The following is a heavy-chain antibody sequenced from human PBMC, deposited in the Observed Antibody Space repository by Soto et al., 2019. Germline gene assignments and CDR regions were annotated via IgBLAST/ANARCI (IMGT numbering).Heavy chain of an antibody. V-gene: IGHV3-9*01. CDR2: ISWNSGSI. D-gene: IGHD3-16*02. CDR3: AKVLSYRYGGYSY. J-gene: IGHJ4*02. CDR1: GFTFDDYA. Sequence: SLRLSCAASGFTFDDYAMHWVRQAPGKGLEWVSGISWNSGSIGYADSVKGRFTISRDNAKNSLYLQMNSLRAEDTALYYCAKVLSYRYGGYSYWGQGTLVTVSS.